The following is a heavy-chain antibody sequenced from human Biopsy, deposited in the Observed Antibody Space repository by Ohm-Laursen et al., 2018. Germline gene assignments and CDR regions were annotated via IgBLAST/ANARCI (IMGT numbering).Heavy chain of an antibody. Sequence: GASVRVSCKASGGPFSSYAVTWVRQAPGQGLEWMGGIILMFGTADYAQRFQGRVTITADESTSTAYMELSSLRSEDTAIYYCARHRYYYDSSYLEYWGQGTLVTVSS. V-gene: IGHV1-69*13. J-gene: IGHJ4*02. CDR1: GGPFSSYA. CDR3: ARHRYYYDSSYLEY. CDR2: IILMFGTA. D-gene: IGHD3-22*01.